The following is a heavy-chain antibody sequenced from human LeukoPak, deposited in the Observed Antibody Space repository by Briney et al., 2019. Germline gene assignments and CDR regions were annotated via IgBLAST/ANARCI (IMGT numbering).Heavy chain of an antibody. CDR1: GFTSSSYV. D-gene: IGHD3-22*01. V-gene: IGHV3-23*01. Sequence: GGSLRLSCAASGFTSSSYVLSWVRQAPGKGLEWVSASSGSGSITDYADSVKGRFTISRDNSNNTLYLQMNSLRAEDTALYHCAKDLSSGYYDAFDIWGQGTMVTVSS. CDR2: SSGSGSIT. CDR3: AKDLSSGYYDAFDI. J-gene: IGHJ3*02.